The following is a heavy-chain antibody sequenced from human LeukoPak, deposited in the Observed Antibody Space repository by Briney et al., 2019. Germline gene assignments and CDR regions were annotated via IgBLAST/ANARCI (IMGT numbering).Heavy chain of an antibody. CDR3: ARALPIQLWLIPYYYYYGMDV. CDR2: MNPNSGNT. D-gene: IGHD5-18*01. CDR1: GYTFTSYD. V-gene: IGHV1-8*01. J-gene: IGHJ6*02. Sequence: VASVKVSCKASGYTFTSYDINWVRQATGQGLEWMGWMNPNSGNTGYAQKFQGRVTMTRNTSISTAYMGLSSLRSEDTAVYYCARALPIQLWLIPYYYYYGMDVWGQGTTVTVSS.